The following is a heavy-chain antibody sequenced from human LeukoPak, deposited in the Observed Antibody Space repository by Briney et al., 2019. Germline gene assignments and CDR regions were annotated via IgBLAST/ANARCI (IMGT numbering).Heavy chain of an antibody. V-gene: IGHV1-69*13. CDR2: IIPIFGTA. CDR3: ARGYNWDYFDY. D-gene: IGHD5-24*01. Sequence: VASVKVSCKASGGTFSSYAISWVRQAPGQGLEWMGGIIPIFGTANYAQKFQGRVTITADESTSTAYMELSSLRSEDTAVYYCARGYNWDYFDYWGQGTLVTVSS. CDR1: GGTFSSYA. J-gene: IGHJ4*02.